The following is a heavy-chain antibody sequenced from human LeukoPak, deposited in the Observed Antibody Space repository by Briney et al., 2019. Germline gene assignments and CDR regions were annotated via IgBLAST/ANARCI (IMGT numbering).Heavy chain of an antibody. J-gene: IGHJ6*03. CDR3: ARVGAGSSGWYFYYYMDV. Sequence: ASVKVSCKASGYTFTSYGINWVRQATGQGLEWMGWMNPDSGNTGYAQKFQGRVTITRNTSISTAYMELSSLRSEDTAVYYCARVGAGSSGWYFYYYMDVWGKGTTVTVSS. CDR2: MNPDSGNT. CDR1: GYTFTSYG. V-gene: IGHV1-8*03. D-gene: IGHD6-19*01.